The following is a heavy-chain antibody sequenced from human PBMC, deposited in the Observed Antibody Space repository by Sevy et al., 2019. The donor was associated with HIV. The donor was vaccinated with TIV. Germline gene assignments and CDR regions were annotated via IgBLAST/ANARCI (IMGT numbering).Heavy chain of an antibody. CDR2: ISGSSSYI. Sequence: GGSLRLSCAASGFTFSNYNMNWVRQAPGKGLEWVSSISGSSSYIYYADSVKGRFTISRDNAKNSPYLQMNSLRAEDTAVYFCARDTRAEDDIVVVPAANYWGQGTLVTVSS. J-gene: IGHJ4*02. CDR3: ARDTRAEDDIVVVPAANY. CDR1: GFTFSNYN. V-gene: IGHV3-21*01. D-gene: IGHD2-2*01.